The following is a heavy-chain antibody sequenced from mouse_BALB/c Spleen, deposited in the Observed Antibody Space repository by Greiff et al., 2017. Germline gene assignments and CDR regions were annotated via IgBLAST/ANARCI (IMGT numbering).Heavy chain of an antibody. CDR1: GFTFSDYY. V-gene: IGHV5-4*02. D-gene: IGHD2-1*01. CDR2: ISDGGSYT. CDR3: ARDQGKSYGNYDFDV. Sequence: EVKLVESGGGLVKPGGSLKLSCAASGFTFSDYYMYWVRQTPEKRLEWVATISDGGSYTYYPDSVKGRFTISRDNAKNNLYLQMSSLKSEDTAMYYCARDQGKSYGNYDFDVWGAGTTVTVSS. J-gene: IGHJ1*01.